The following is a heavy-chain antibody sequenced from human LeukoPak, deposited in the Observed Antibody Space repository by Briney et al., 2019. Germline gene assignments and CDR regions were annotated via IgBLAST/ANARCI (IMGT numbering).Heavy chain of an antibody. J-gene: IGHJ4*02. CDR1: GFTFSSYS. D-gene: IGHD4-17*01. V-gene: IGHV3-21*01. Sequence: PGGSLRLSCAASGFTFSSYSMNWVRQAPGKGLEWVSSISSSSSYIYYADSVKGRFTISRDNAKNSLYLQMNSLRAEDTAVYYCARAPKLGLYGEPPDYWGQGTLVTVSS. CDR2: ISSSSSYI. CDR3: ARAPKLGLYGEPPDY.